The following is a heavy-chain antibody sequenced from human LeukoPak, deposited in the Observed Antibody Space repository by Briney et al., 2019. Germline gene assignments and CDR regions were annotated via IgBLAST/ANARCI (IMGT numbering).Heavy chain of an antibody. CDR1: GFTFGDYA. J-gene: IGHJ4*02. Sequence: PGGSLRLSCTASGFTFGDYAMSWVRQAPGKGREWVGCIRSKAYGGTTEYAASVKGRFTISRDDSKSIVYLQMNSLKTEDTAVYYCTRDSEVTRHNYFDYWGQGTLVTVSS. V-gene: IGHV3-49*04. CDR2: IRSKAYGGTT. CDR3: TRDSEVTRHNYFDY. D-gene: IGHD4-11*01.